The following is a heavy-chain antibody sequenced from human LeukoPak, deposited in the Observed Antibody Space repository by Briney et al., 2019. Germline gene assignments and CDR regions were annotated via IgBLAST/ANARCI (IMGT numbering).Heavy chain of an antibody. CDR1: GFTFSSFA. V-gene: IGHV3-7*03. CDR2: ENQDGSEI. CDR3: ARGRDVDS. Sequence: GGSLRLSCAASGFTFSSFAMSWVRQAPGKGLEWVANENQDGSEIYYVDSVKGRFIMSRDNTKNSFYLQMSSLRVEDTAVYYCARGRDVDSWGQGTLVTVSS. J-gene: IGHJ5*01.